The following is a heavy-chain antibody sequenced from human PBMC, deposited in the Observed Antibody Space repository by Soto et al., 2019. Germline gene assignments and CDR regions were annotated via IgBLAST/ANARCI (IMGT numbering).Heavy chain of an antibody. CDR1: GGSISSGDYY. D-gene: IGHD3-10*01. Sequence: SETLSLTCTVSGGSISSGDYYWSWIRQPPGKGLEWIGYIYYSGSTYYNPSLKSRVTISVDTSKNQFSLKLSSVTAADTAVYYCARGREYYYGSGSYRFFDYWGQGTLVTVSS. CDR2: IYYSGST. CDR3: ARGREYYYGSGSYRFFDY. V-gene: IGHV4-30-4*01. J-gene: IGHJ4*02.